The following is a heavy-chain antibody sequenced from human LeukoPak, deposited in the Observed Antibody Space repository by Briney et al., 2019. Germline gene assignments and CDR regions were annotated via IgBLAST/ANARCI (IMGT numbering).Heavy chain of an antibody. V-gene: IGHV3-21*05. D-gene: IGHD2-2*01. J-gene: IGHJ4*02. CDR1: EFAFSLYA. CDR2: INDVSGDI. CDR3: ARDTFQPGLIDY. Sequence: SGGSLRLSCAASEFAFSLYAMNWVRQAPGKGLEWVSYINDVSGDIHYADSVKGRFTISRDNAKNTLYLQMNSLRAEDTAVYYCARDTFQPGLIDYWGQGTLATVSS.